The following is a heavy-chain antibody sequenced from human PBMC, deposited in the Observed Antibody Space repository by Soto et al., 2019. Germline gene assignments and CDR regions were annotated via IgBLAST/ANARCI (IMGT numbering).Heavy chain of an antibody. D-gene: IGHD6-19*01. J-gene: IGHJ4*02. Sequence: SVKVSCKASGGTFSSYTISWVRQAPGQGLEWMGRTIPILGIANYAQKFQGRVTITADKSTSTAYMELSSLRSEDTAVYYCASTLDSSGWFDIDYRGQATLVTVSS. CDR1: GGTFSSYT. V-gene: IGHV1-69*02. CDR3: ASTLDSSGWFDIDY. CDR2: TIPILGIA.